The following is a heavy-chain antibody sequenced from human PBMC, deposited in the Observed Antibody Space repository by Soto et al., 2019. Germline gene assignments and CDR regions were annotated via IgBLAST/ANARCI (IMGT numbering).Heavy chain of an antibody. CDR2: IYYSGST. Sequence: SETLSLTCTVSGGSISSYYWSWIRQPPGKGLEWIGYIYYSGSTNYNPSLKSRVTISVDTSKNQFSLKLSSVTAADTVVYYCARGRSTGWYLWFDPWGQGALVTVS. CDR3: ARGRSTGWYLWFDP. J-gene: IGHJ5*02. CDR1: GGSISSYY. V-gene: IGHV4-59*01. D-gene: IGHD6-19*01.